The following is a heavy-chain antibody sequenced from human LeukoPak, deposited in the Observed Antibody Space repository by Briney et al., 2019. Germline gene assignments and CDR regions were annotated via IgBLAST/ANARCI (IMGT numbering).Heavy chain of an antibody. Sequence: KSSETLSLTCTVSGGSISSYYWSWIRQPPGKGLEWIGYIYYSGSTNYSPSLKSRVTISVDTSKNQFSLKLGSVTAADTAVYYCARERVGATIFDYWGQGTLVTVSS. CDR3: ARERVGATIFDY. D-gene: IGHD1-26*01. CDR2: IYYSGST. CDR1: GGSISSYY. V-gene: IGHV4-59*12. J-gene: IGHJ4*02.